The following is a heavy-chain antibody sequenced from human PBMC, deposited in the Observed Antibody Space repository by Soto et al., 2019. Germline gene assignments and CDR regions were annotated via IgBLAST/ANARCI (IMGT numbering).Heavy chain of an antibody. D-gene: IGHD3-3*01. Sequence: GGSQILCYRASGFTFSYFGMRWLRQTPGKGLEWVAVIWYDGSNKYYADSVKCRFTISRGNSKNTLYLQMNGLRAEDTAVYYCAKAGGDFWSGSLYYFDSWGQGTLVNGSS. CDR1: GFTFSYFG. CDR2: IWYDGSNK. J-gene: IGHJ4*02. V-gene: IGHV3-33*06. CDR3: AKAGGDFWSGSLYYFDS.